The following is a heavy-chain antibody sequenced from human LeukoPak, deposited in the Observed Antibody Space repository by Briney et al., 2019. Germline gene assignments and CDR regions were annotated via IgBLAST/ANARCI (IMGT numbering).Heavy chain of an antibody. CDR3: AKVAVAAYQDYYYYMDV. J-gene: IGHJ6*03. Sequence: GGSLRLSCVASGFTFSSYAMSWVRQAPGKGLEWVSAISGSGGSTYYADSVKGRFTISRDNPKNTLYLQMNSLRAEDTAVYYCAKVAVAAYQDYYYYMDVWGKGTTVTVSS. CDR1: GFTFSSYA. D-gene: IGHD6-19*01. V-gene: IGHV3-23*01. CDR2: ISGSGGST.